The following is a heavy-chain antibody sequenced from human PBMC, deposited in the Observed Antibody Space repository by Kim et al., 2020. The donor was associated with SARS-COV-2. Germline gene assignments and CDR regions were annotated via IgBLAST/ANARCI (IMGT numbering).Heavy chain of an antibody. V-gene: IGHV4-59*13. D-gene: IGHD3-3*01. CDR1: GGSISSYY. CDR3: ARENDFWTSGLDV. CDR2: IYYSGST. J-gene: IGHJ6*02. Sequence: SETLSLTCTVSGGSISSYYWSWIRQPPGKVLEWIGYIYYSGSTNYNPSLKSRVTISVDTSKNQFSLKLSSVTAADTAVYYCARENDFWTSGLDVWGQGTTVTVSS.